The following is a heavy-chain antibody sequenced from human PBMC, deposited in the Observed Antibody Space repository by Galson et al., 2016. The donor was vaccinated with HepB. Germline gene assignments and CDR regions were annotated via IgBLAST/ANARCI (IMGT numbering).Heavy chain of an antibody. V-gene: IGHV2-5*02. CDR1: GFSLSTSGVG. Sequence: PALVKPTQTLTLTCTFSGFSLSTSGVGVGWIRQPPGKALEWLALIYWDDDKRYSPSLKSRLTITKDTSKNQVVLTMTNMDPVDTATYYCAHRLYYDSSVYFDYWGQGTLVTVSS. CDR2: IYWDDDK. J-gene: IGHJ4*02. D-gene: IGHD3-22*01. CDR3: AHRLYYDSSVYFDY.